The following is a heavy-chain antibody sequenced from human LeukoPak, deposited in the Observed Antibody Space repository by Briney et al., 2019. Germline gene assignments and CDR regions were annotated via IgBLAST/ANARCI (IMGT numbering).Heavy chain of an antibody. Sequence: SETLSLTCAVYGGSFSGYYWSWIRQPPGKGLEWIGEINHSGSTNYNPSLKSRVTISVDTSKNQFSLYLSSVTAADTAVYYCARRDGYSDFDFWGQGTLVTVSS. V-gene: IGHV4-34*01. CDR2: INHSGST. J-gene: IGHJ4*02. CDR1: GGSFSGYY. D-gene: IGHD5-24*01. CDR3: ARRDGYSDFDF.